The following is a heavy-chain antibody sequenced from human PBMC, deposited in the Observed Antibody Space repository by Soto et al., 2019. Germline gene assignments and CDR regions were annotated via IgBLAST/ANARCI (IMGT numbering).Heavy chain of an antibody. V-gene: IGHV3-23*01. CDR2: IRDSGGNI. CDR3: AKDTGDVVVVPAAIGH. Sequence: GGSLRLSCAASGFTFRRYAMSWVRQALGKGLEWVSVIRDSGGNIYYADSVKGRFTISRDNSKNTLYLQMNSLRAEDTAMYYCAKDTGDVVVVPAAIGHWGQGTLVTVSS. CDR1: GFTFRRYA. D-gene: IGHD2-2*01. J-gene: IGHJ4*02.